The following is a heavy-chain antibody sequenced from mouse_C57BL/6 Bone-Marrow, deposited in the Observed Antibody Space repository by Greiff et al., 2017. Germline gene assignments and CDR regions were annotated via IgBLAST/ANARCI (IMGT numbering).Heavy chain of an antibody. CDR1: GYTFTDYN. J-gene: IGHJ2*01. V-gene: IGHV1-22*01. CDR2: INPNNGGT. D-gene: IGHD1-1*01. CDR3: ALITTVVADLDY. Sequence: EVQLQQSGPELVKPGASVKMSCKASGYTFTDYNMHWVKQSHGKSLEWIGYINPNNGGTSYNQKFKGKATLTVNKSSSTAYMELRSLTSEDSAVYYCALITTVVADLDYWGQGTTLTVSS.